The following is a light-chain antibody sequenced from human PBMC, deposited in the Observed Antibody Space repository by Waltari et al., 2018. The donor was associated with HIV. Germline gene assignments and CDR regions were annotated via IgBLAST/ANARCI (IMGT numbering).Light chain of an antibody. V-gene: IGLV2-14*01. CDR1: SSDGGGYNH. Sequence: QSALTQPASVSGSPGQSITISCTGTSSDGGGYNHAFWYQQPPGEAPKPKIYDVSNRPSGVSNRFSGSKSGNTASLTISGLQAEDEADYYCSSYTSSSTLVFGGGTELTVL. J-gene: IGLJ2*01. CDR2: DVS. CDR3: SSYTSSSTLV.